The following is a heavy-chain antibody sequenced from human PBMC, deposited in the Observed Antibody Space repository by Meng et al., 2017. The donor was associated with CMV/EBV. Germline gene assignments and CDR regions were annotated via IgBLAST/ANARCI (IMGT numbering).Heavy chain of an antibody. CDR3: ARSQIAAQSYYYYGMDV. J-gene: IGHJ6*02. D-gene: IGHD6-13*01. CDR2: IYYSGST. CDR1: GGSVSSGSYY. Sequence: GSLRLSCTVSGGSVSSGSYYWSWIRQPPGKGLEWIGYIYYSGSTNYNPSLKSRVTISVDTSKNQFSLKLSSVTAADTAVYYCARSQIAAQSYYYYGMDVWGQGTTVTVSS. V-gene: IGHV4-61*01.